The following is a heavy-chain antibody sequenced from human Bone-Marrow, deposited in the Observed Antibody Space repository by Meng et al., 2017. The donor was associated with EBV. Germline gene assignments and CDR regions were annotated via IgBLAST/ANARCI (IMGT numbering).Heavy chain of an antibody. CDR3: ASESGRGFTPDY. V-gene: IGHV1-69*01. D-gene: IGHD3-10*01. J-gene: IGHJ4*02. Sequence: VVLVRSGAGVKKPGSPGKVSSKSSGGTFSSDAISLGRQAPGPGLVWLGGLIPMSGAPYYAQNFQGRVTITADESTSTHYMELSNLRSEDAAMYYCASESGRGFTPDYWGQGTLVTVSS. CDR1: GGTFSSDA. CDR2: LIPMSGAP.